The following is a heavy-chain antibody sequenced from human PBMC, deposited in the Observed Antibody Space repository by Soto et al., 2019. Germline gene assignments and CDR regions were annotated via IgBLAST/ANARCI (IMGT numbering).Heavy chain of an antibody. Sequence: GGSLRLSCAASGFTFSYYYMSWIRQSPGKGLEWVSYISSSGSTIYHADSVKGRFTISRDNAKNSLYLQMNSLRAEDTAVYYCARDSLITYYYGSGSEAYNWFDPWGQGTLVTVSS. V-gene: IGHV3-11*01. CDR2: ISSSGSTI. CDR3: ARDSLITYYYGSGSEAYNWFDP. J-gene: IGHJ5*02. D-gene: IGHD3-10*01. CDR1: GFTFSYYY.